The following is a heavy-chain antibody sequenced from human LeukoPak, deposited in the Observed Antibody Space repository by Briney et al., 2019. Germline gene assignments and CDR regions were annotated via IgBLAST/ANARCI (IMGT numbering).Heavy chain of an antibody. V-gene: IGHV4-59*08. Sequence: SETLSHTCTVSGGSISSYYWSWIRQPPGKGLEWIGYIYYSGSTNYNPSLKSRVTISVDTSKNQFSLKLSSVTAADTAVYYCARWVGCSAAAGTLGCYFDYWGQGTLVTVSS. D-gene: IGHD6-13*01. CDR3: ARWVGCSAAAGTLGCYFDY. CDR2: IYYSGST. CDR1: GGSISSYY. J-gene: IGHJ4*02.